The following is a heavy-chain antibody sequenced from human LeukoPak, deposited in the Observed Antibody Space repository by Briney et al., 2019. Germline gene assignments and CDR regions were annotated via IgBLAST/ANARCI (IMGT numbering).Heavy chain of an antibody. V-gene: IGHV3-23*01. J-gene: IGHJ4*02. CDR1: GISLSNYG. D-gene: IGHD3-10*01. CDR3: AKRGVVIRVILVGFHKEAYYFDS. CDR2: IGGSGGVT. Sequence: GGSLRLSCAVSGISLSNYGMSWVRQAPGKGLEWVAGIGGSGGVTNYADSVKGRFTISRDSAKNTLYLQMNSLRAGDTAVYFCAKRGVVIRVILVGFHKEAYYFDSWGQGALVTVSS.